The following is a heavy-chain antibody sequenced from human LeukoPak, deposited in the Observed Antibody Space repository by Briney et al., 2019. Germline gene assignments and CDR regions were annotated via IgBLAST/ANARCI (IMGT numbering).Heavy chain of an antibody. D-gene: IGHD3-22*01. CDR2: ISSSSSYI. J-gene: IGHJ4*02. CDR3: ARDYDSSGYTDY. Sequence: GGSPRLSCAASGFTFSSYSMHWVRQAPVKGLEWVSSISSSSSYIYYAESVKGRFTISRDNAKNSLYLQMNSLRAEDTAVYYCARDYDSSGYTDYWGQGTLVTVSS. V-gene: IGHV3-21*01. CDR1: GFTFSSYS.